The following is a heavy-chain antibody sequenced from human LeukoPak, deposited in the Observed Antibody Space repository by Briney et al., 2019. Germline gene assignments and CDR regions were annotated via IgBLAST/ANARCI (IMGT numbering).Heavy chain of an antibody. CDR3: ARSGYYGSGSHHNWFDP. CDR1: GYTFTSYG. V-gene: IGHV1-18*04. CDR2: ISAYNGNT. D-gene: IGHD3-10*01. Sequence: ASVKVSCKASGYTFTSYGISWVRQAPGQGLEWMGWISAYNGNTNYAQKLQGRVTMTTDTSTSTAYMELRSLRSDDTAVYYCARSGYYGSGSHHNWFDPWGQGTLVTVSS. J-gene: IGHJ5*02.